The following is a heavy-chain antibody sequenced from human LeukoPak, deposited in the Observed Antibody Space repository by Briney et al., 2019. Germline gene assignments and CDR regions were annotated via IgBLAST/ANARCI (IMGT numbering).Heavy chain of an antibody. CDR3: SPAIIGY. D-gene: IGHD2-21*02. V-gene: IGHV3-23*01. CDR2: ISGSGGST. J-gene: IGHJ4*02. Sequence: GGSLRLSCAASGFTFSSYGMSWVRQAPGKGLEWVSAISGSGGSTYYADSVKGRFTISRDNSKNTLYLQMNSLRAEDTAVYHSSPAIIGYWGQGTLVTVSS. CDR1: GFTFSSYG.